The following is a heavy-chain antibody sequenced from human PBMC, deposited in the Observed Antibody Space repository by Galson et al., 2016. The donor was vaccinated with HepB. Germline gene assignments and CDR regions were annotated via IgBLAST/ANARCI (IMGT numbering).Heavy chain of an antibody. J-gene: IGHJ4*02. V-gene: IGHV1-2*02. Sequence: SVKVSCKASGYTFTDYYMHWVRQAPGQGLEWMGWINPNSGGTNYAQKFQGRVTMTRDTSIRTACMELRRLRSDDTAVYYCAGVLIYGRYYFDYGGQGTLVTVSS. CDR2: INPNSGGT. D-gene: IGHD3-3*02. CDR3: AGVLIYGRYYFDY. CDR1: GYTFTDYY.